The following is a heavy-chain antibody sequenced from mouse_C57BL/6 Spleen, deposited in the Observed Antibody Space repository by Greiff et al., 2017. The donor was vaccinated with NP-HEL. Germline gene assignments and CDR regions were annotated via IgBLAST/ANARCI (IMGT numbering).Heavy chain of an antibody. Sequence: VQLQQPGAELVMPGASVKLSCKASGYTFTSYWMHWVKQRPGQGLEWIGEIDPSDSYTNYNQKFKGKSTLTVDNSYSTASMQLSSLTSADSAGFYCAIRGEYDGDWGQGTTLTVAS. V-gene: IGHV1-69*01. CDR2: IDPSDSYT. D-gene: IGHD2-14*01. CDR3: AIRGEYDGD. J-gene: IGHJ2*01. CDR1: GYTFTSYW.